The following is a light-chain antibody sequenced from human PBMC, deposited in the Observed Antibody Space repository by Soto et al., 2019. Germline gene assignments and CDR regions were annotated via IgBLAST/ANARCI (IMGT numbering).Light chain of an antibody. CDR2: KAS. Sequence: DIQMTQSPSTLSASVGDRVTITCRASQSISSWLAWYQQKPGKAPKLLIYKASSLESRVPPRFSGSGSGTEFTLTISSLQPDDCATYYCQQYNSYPWTFGQGTKVEIK. V-gene: IGKV1-5*03. CDR3: QQYNSYPWT. J-gene: IGKJ1*01. CDR1: QSISSW.